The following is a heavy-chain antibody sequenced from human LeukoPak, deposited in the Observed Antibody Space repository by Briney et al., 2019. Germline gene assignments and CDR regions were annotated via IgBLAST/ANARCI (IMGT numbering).Heavy chain of an antibody. CDR3: ARDGCSLTSCFEN. D-gene: IGHD2-2*01. V-gene: IGHV3-53*05. CDR1: GFGLANNY. CDR2: IDSESRT. Sequence: GGSLTLSCAASGFGLANNYMSWVRQAPGKGLERVSLIDSESRTFYADSVKGRFTISGDSSQSTLYLQMNSLRVEDTAVYYCARDGCSLTSCFENWGQGTLVTVSS. J-gene: IGHJ4*02.